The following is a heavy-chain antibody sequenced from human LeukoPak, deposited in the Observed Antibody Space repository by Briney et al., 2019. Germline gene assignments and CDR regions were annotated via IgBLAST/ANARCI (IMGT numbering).Heavy chain of an antibody. CDR1: GGSISSSSYY. CDR3: ARHTRVQLVSY. J-gene: IGHJ4*02. D-gene: IGHD6-6*01. Sequence: PSETLSLTCTVSGGSISSSSYYWGWIRQPPGKGLEWIGSIYYSGSTYYNPSLKSRVTISVDTSKNQFSLKLSSVTAADTAVYYCARHTRVQLVSYWGQGTLVTVSS. CDR2: IYYSGST. V-gene: IGHV4-39*01.